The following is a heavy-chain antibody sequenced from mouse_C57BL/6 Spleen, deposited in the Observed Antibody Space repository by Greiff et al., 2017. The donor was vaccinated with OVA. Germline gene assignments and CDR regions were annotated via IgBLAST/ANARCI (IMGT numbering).Heavy chain of an antibody. D-gene: IGHD2-3*01. J-gene: IGHJ4*01. CDR3: VYDKDAMDY. CDR2: IHPNSGST. Sequence: VQLQQPGAELVKPGASVKLSYKASGYTFTSYWMHWVKQRPGQGLEWVGMIHPNSGSTNYNEKFKSKATLTVDKSSSTAYMQLSSLTSEDSAVYYCVYDKDAMDYWGQGTSVTVSS. CDR1: GYTFTSYW. V-gene: IGHV1-64*01.